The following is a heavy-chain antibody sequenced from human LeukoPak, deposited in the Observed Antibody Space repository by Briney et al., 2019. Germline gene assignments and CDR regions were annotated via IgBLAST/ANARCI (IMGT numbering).Heavy chain of an antibody. CDR2: LDHNGDT. CDR3: ATTMMVISTPPRDH. V-gene: IGHV4-38-2*02. J-gene: IGHJ4*01. Sequence: SETLSLTCTVTGYSVKSFHYWGWVRQTPRTGLEWIGSLDHNGDTYYNASLTGRATISIDTTRNQISLTLHSVPAADAAMYYRATTMMVISTPPRDHWSQGTLVTVSS. D-gene: IGHD2-21*01. CDR1: GYSVKSFHY.